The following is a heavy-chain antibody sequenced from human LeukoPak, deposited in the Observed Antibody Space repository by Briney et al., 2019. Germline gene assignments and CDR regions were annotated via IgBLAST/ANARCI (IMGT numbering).Heavy chain of an antibody. J-gene: IGHJ4*02. V-gene: IGHV2-5*02. D-gene: IGHD6-13*01. CDR1: GFSLSTSAVG. CDR3: AHRPPAATGGYLFDC. Sequence: SGPTLVNPPQTLTLTCTFSGFSLSTSAVGVGWIRQPPGKALEWLALIYWDDDKRYSPSLKSRLTITKDTSKNQVVLTMTNMDPVDTATYYCAHRPPAATGGYLFDCWGQGILVTVSS. CDR2: IYWDDDK.